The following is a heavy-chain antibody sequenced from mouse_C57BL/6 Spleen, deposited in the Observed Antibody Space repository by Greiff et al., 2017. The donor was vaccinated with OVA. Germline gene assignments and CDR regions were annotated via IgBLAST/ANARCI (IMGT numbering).Heavy chain of an antibody. J-gene: IGHJ2*01. D-gene: IGHD4-1*01. CDR2: INPSTGGT. V-gene: IGHV1-53*01. Sequence: QVQLQQPGTELVKPGASVKLSCKASGYTFTSYWMHWVKQRPGQGLEWIGNINPSTGGTNYYEKFKSKATLTVDKSSSTAYMQLSSLTSEDSAVYYGAREGGLGPYYFDYWGQGTTLTVSS. CDR3: AREGGLGPYYFDY. CDR1: GYTFTSYW.